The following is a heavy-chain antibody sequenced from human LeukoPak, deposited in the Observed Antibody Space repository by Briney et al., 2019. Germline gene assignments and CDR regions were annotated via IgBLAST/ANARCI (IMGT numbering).Heavy chain of an antibody. CDR1: GGSISSGGYY. V-gene: IGHV4-31*03. CDR3: ARSLGIAARPAYFDY. D-gene: IGHD6-6*01. CDR2: IYYSGCT. J-gene: IGHJ4*02. Sequence: SQTLSLTCTVSGGSISSGGYYWSWIRQHPGKGLEWIGYIYYSGCTYYNPSLKSRVTISVDTSKNQFSLKLSSVTAADTAVYYCARSLGIAARPAYFDYWGQGTLVTVSS.